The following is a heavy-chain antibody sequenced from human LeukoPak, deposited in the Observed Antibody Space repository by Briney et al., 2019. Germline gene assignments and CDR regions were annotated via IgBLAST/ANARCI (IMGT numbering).Heavy chain of an antibody. V-gene: IGHV1-2*02. Sequence: ASVKVSCKAFGYTFTGYYMHWVRQAPGQGLEWMGWINPNSGGTNSAQKFQGRVTMTRDTSNSTAYMELSRLRSDDTAMYYCARISSSGWYVGYWGQGTLVTVSS. CDR3: ARISSSGWYVGY. D-gene: IGHD6-19*01. CDR2: INPNSGGT. J-gene: IGHJ4*02. CDR1: GYTFTGYY.